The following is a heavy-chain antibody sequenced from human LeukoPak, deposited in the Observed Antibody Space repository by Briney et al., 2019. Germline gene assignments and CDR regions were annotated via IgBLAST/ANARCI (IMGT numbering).Heavy chain of an antibody. CDR2: INHSGST. V-gene: IGHV4-34*01. J-gene: IGHJ4*02. CDR3: ARVSRYVSTDAFDY. D-gene: IGHD6-13*01. CDR1: GGSFSGYY. Sequence: SETLSLTCAVYGGSFSGYYWSWIRQPPGKGLEWIGEINHSGSTNYSPSLKSRVTISVDTSKNQFSLKLSSVTAADTAVYYCARVSRYVSTDAFDYWGQGTLVTVSS.